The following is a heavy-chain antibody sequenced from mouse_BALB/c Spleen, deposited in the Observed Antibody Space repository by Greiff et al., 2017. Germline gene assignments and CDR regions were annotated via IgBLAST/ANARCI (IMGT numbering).Heavy chain of an antibody. Sequence: LVKTGASVKISCKASGYSFTGYYMHWVKQSHGKSLEWIGYISCYNGATSYNQKLKGKATFTVDTSSSTAYMQFNSLTSEDSAVYYCARRRGNYAMDYWGQGTSVTVSS. CDR2: ISCYNGAT. CDR1: GYSFTGYY. V-gene: IGHV1S34*01. CDR3: ARRRGNYAMDY. J-gene: IGHJ4*01.